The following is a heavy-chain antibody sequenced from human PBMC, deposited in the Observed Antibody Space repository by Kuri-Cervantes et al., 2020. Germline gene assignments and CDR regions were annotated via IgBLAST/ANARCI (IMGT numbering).Heavy chain of an antibody. CDR2: TLYDGSNK. V-gene: IGHV3-30*03. CDR1: GFTFSRYG. J-gene: IGHJ4*02. CDR3: ARDRFRYFDY. Sequence: GGSLRLSCAASGFTFSRYGMHWVRQAPGEGLEWVAVTLYDGSNKYYADSVKGRFTISRDNSKNTLYLQMNSLRAEDTAVYYCARDRFRYFDYWGQGTLVTVSS.